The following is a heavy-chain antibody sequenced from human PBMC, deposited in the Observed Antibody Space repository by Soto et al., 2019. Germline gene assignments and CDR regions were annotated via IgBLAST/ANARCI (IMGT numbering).Heavy chain of an antibody. CDR1: GFAFSTYA. CDR3: AKVTKRAAAGRYEYYKYGMDV. Sequence: GGSLRLSCAAAGFAFSTYAMTWVRQAPGKGLEWVSVISGSGGSSCYAASVKGRFTISRDNSKNTLFLQMNGLRAEDTAVYYCAKVTKRAAAGRYEYYKYGMDVWGQGPTVTVYS. CDR2: ISGSGGSS. V-gene: IGHV3-23*01. J-gene: IGHJ6*02. D-gene: IGHD6-13*01.